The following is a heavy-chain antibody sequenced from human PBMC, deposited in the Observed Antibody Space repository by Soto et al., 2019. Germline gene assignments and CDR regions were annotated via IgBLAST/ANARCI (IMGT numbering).Heavy chain of an antibody. D-gene: IGHD3-3*01. Sequence: ASVKVSCKASGYTFTGYYMHCVRQAPGQGLEWMGWINPNSGGTNYAQKFQGWVTMTRDTSISTAYMELSRLRSDDTAVYYCARDNAYYDFWSGYYRYGWFDPWGQGTLVTVSS. CDR1: GYTFTGYY. CDR3: ARDNAYYDFWSGYYRYGWFDP. CDR2: INPNSGGT. V-gene: IGHV1-2*04. J-gene: IGHJ5*02.